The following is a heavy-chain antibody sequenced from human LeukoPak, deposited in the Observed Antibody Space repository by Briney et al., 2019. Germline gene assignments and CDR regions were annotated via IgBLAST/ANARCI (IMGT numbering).Heavy chain of an antibody. CDR3: ATYPLGYCSYGSWAGNY. CDR1: GFTFSSSS. D-gene: IGHD2-15*01. J-gene: IGHJ4*02. V-gene: IGHV3-21*04. Sequence: GGSLRLSSAAPGFTFSSSSMNWIRQAPGKGLKWVSSISSSSSYIYYADSVKGRFTISRDNTKNSLVLPMTNLRAEATAKYYCATYPLGYCSYGSWAGNYWGQGTMVTVSS. CDR2: ISSSSSYI.